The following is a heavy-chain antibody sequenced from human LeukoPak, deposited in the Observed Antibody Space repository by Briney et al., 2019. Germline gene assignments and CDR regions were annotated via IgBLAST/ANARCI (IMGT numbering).Heavy chain of an antibody. J-gene: IGHJ4*02. CDR1: GFTFSDCY. D-gene: IGHD6-13*01. Sequence: GGSQRLSCAASGFTFSDCYMSWIRQAPGKGLEWISYISSSSSYTNYADSVKGRFTISRDNAKNSLYLQMNSLRAEDTAVYYCASGTNRGGIAAAGTLGDYWGQGTLVTVFS. V-gene: IGHV3-11*03. CDR3: ASGTNRGGIAAAGTLGDY. CDR2: ISSSSSYT.